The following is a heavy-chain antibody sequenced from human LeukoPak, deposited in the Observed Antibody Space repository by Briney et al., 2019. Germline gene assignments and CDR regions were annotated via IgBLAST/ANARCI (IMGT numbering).Heavy chain of an antibody. V-gene: IGHV3-30*18. J-gene: IGHJ4*02. CDR2: ISYDGNNK. CDR1: GFTFSSYG. CDR3: AKAGYGGSSTTTYGDY. D-gene: IGHD2-15*01. Sequence: GGSLRLSCAASGFTFSSYGMHWVRQAPGKGLEWVAVISYDGNNKYYANSVKGRFTISRDNSKNTLYLQMDSLRAEDTAVYYCAKAGYGGSSTTTYGDYWGQGTLVTVSS.